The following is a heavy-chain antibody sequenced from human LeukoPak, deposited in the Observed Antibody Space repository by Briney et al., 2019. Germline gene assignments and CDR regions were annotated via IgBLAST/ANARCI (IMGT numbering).Heavy chain of an antibody. CDR3: ARDGSLWFGELYPDDY. D-gene: IGHD3-10*01. Sequence: GGSLRLSCAASGFTFSNAWMSWVRQAPGKGLEWVGRIKSKTDGGTTDYAAPVKGRFTVSRDDSKNTLYLQMNSLKTEDTAVYYCARDGSLWFGELYPDDYWGQGSLVTVSS. V-gene: IGHV3-15*01. CDR2: IKSKTDGGTT. J-gene: IGHJ4*02. CDR1: GFTFSNAW.